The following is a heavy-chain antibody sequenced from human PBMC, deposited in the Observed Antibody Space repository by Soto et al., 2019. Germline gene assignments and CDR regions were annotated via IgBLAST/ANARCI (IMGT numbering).Heavy chain of an antibody. D-gene: IGHD1-26*01. CDR2: ISPSGDVT. J-gene: IGHJ4*02. CDR3: ARQLERRVGAASH. CDR1: GFFFTDYF. Sequence: EPGGGLVKSGGSLTLSCSTSGFFFTDYFMSWIRQAPGKGLEWVSYISPSGDVTHYADSVKGRFTISRDNTKNSLFLQMSSLRDDDTAVYYCARQLERRVGAASHWGQGTRVSVSS. V-gene: IGHV3-11*01.